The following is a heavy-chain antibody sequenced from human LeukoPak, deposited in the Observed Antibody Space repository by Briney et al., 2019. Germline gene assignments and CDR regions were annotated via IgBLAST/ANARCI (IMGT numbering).Heavy chain of an antibody. CDR1: GYRFTSYW. J-gene: IGHJ6*03. CDR3: ARHSGSGPYYYYYMDV. Sequence: GEPLKISFKGSGYRFTSYWIGWVRPMPGKGLECMGIIYPGDSDTRYSPSFQGQVTISADKSISTAYLQWSSLKASDTAMYYCARHSGSGPYYYYYMDVWGKGTTVTVSS. V-gene: IGHV5-51*01. D-gene: IGHD6-19*01. CDR2: IYPGDSDT.